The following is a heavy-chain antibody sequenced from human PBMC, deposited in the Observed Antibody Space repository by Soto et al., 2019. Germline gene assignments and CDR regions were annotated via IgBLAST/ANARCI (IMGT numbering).Heavy chain of an antibody. V-gene: IGHV3-23*01. CDR3: AKATTNGGWFNPFDS. Sequence: GGSLRLSCAASGYSFVNYAMNWVRQAPGKGLEWVSGLSGSGTSTYYADSVKGRFTISRDNSRDTLFLQMNSLTADDTAVYYCAKATTNGGWFNPFDSWGQGALVTVSS. CDR2: LSGSGTST. CDR1: GYSFVNYA. D-gene: IGHD6-19*01. J-gene: IGHJ4*02.